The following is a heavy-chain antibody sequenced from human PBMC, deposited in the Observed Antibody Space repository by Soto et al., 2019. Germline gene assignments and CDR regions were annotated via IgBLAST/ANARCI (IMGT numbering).Heavy chain of an antibody. CDR1: CGSISSGGYY. J-gene: IGHJ6*04. V-gene: IGHV4-31*03. Sequence: SETLSLTCTVSCGSISSGGYYWSWIRQHPGKGLEWIGYIYYSGGTYYNPSLKSRVTISVDTSKNQFSLKLTSVTAADTAVFYSAGLLFLTCPVLDVWGKGTTVPVSS. D-gene: IGHD3-10*01. CDR2: IYYSGGT. CDR3: AGLLFLTCPVLDV.